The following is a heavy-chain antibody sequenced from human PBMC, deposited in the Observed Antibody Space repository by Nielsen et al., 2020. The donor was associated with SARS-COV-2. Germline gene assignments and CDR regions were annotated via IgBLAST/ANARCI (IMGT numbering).Heavy chain of an antibody. V-gene: IGHV4-4*02. CDR1: GGSVSSNVW. Sequence: SETLSLTCAVSGGSVSSNVWWTWVRQSPGKGLEWIGEVSHSGSTNYNPSIKSRVTISVDTSKNQFSLQLSSVTAADTAVYYCARESIAGFDYWGQGTLVTVSS. J-gene: IGHJ4*02. D-gene: IGHD6-6*01. CDR2: VSHSGST. CDR3: ARESIAGFDY.